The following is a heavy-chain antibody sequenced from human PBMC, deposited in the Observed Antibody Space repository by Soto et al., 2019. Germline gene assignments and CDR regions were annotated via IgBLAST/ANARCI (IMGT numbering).Heavy chain of an antibody. CDR2: IYYSGST. CDR3: ARPPRSLYGMDV. V-gene: IGHV4-31*03. Sequence: SETLSLTCTVSGGSISSGGYYWSWIRQHPGKGLEWIGYIYYSGSTYYNPSLKSRVTISVDTSKNQFSLKLSSVTAADTAVYYCARPPRSLYGMDVWGQGTTVTVSS. CDR1: GGSISSGGYY. J-gene: IGHJ6*02.